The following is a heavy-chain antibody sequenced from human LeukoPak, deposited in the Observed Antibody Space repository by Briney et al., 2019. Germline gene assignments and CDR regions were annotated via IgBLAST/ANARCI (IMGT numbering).Heavy chain of an antibody. CDR3: ASIRLGYCSSTSCSRWGYYFDY. J-gene: IGHJ4*02. CDR2: IYHSGST. V-gene: IGHV4-38-2*01. Sequence: SQTLSLTCAVSGYTISSGYYWGWIRPPPGKGLEWIGNIYHSGSTYYNPSLKSRVTISVDTSKNQFSLKLSSVTAADTAVCYCASIRLGYCSSTSCSRWGYYFDYWGQGTLVTVSS. D-gene: IGHD2-2*01. CDR1: GYTISSGYY.